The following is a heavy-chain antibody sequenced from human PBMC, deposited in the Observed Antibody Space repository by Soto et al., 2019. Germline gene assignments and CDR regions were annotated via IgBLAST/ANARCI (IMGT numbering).Heavy chain of an antibody. V-gene: IGHV4-34*01. Sequence: QVQLQQWGAGLLKPSETLSLTCAVYGGSFSGYYWNWIRQPPGKGLEWIGEINDSGSTNYNPSLSSRVTISVDTSKNQFSLKLSSVTAADKAVYYCARQRWSTSLEYKRGHWLDPWGKGTLVTVSS. J-gene: IGHJ5*02. CDR2: INDSGST. CDR3: ARQRWSTSLEYKRGHWLDP. CDR1: GGSFSGYY. D-gene: IGHD3-3*01.